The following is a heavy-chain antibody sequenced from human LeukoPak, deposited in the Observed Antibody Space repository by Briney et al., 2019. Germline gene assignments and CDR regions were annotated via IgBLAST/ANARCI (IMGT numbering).Heavy chain of an antibody. D-gene: IGHD6-13*01. CDR3: ARDSEAAGESV. V-gene: IGHV4-39*07. J-gene: IGHJ4*02. CDR1: GGSTSSSSYY. CDR2: IYTSGST. Sequence: PSETLSLTCTVSGGSTSSSSYYWGWIRQPPGKGLEWIGRIYTSGSTNYNPSLKSRVTISVDTSKNQFSLKLSSVTAADTAVYYCARDSEAAGESVWGQGTLVTVSS.